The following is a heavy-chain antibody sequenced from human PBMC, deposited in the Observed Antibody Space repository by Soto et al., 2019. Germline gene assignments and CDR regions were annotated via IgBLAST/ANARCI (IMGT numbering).Heavy chain of an antibody. V-gene: IGHV3-30-3*01. CDR2: ISYDGSNK. CDR3: ARDLAPYYDFWSGYSPFPSYHYYGMDV. Sequence: GGSLRLSCAASGFTFSSYAMHWVRQAPGKGLEWVAVISYDGSNKYYADSVKGRFTISRDNSKNTLYLQMNSLRAEDTAVYYCARDLAPYYDFWSGYSPFPSYHYYGMDVWGQGTTVTVSS. J-gene: IGHJ6*02. CDR1: GFTFSSYA. D-gene: IGHD3-3*01.